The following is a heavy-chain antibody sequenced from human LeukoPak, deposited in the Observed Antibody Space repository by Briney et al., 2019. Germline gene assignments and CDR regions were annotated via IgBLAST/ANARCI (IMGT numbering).Heavy chain of an antibody. Sequence: GGSLRLSCSASGFTFSSYVLSWVRQAPGKGLEWVSAISGSGESIYYADSVKGRFTISRDNSKDTLYLQMNILTAEDTAVYYCARDPRGGYSGSWYFDYWGQGTLVTVSS. CDR3: ARDPRGGYSGSWYFDY. D-gene: IGHD5-12*01. V-gene: IGHV3-23*01. CDR2: ISGSGESI. CDR1: GFTFSSYV. J-gene: IGHJ4*02.